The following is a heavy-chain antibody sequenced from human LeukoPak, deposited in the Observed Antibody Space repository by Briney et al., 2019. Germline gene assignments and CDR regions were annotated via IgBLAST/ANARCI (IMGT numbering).Heavy chain of an antibody. CDR2: ISSDGTTT. D-gene: IGHD2-15*01. CDR1: GFTFSNDW. CDR3: AGRWSFDY. J-gene: IGHJ4*02. V-gene: IGHV3-74*01. Sequence: AGGSLRLSCAVSGFTFSNDWMHWVRHAPGKGLVWVSRISSDGTTTNYADSVTGRFTISRDNAKNTLYLQMGSLRAEDTAVYYCAGRWSFDYWGQGTLVTVSS.